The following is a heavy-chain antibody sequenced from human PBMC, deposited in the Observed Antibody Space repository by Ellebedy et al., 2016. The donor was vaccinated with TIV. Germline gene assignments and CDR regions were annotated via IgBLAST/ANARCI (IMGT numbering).Heavy chain of an antibody. CDR3: ARVSVVVVAAPDY. CDR2: LNPDSGGT. V-gene: IGHV1-2*02. D-gene: IGHD2-15*01. Sequence: AASVKVSCKASGYTFTGYYMHWARQAPGQGLEWMGWLNPDSGGTKYAQKFQGRVTMTRDTSISTAYMELSRLKSDDTAMYYCARVSVVVVAAPDYWGQGTLVTVSS. CDR1: GYTFTGYY. J-gene: IGHJ4*01.